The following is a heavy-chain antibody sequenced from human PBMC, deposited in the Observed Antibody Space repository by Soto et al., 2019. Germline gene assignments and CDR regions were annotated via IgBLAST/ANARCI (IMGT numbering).Heavy chain of an antibody. CDR3: ARGTYYYDLTEEGYYFDY. D-gene: IGHD3-22*01. V-gene: IGHV1-69*02. CDR2: IIPILGIA. Sequence: QVQLVQSGAEVKKPGSSVKVSCKASGGTFSSYTISWVRQAPGQGLEWMGRIIPILGIANYAQKFQGRVTITADKSTSTAYMELSSLRSEDTAVYYCARGTYYYDLTEEGYYFDYWGQGTLVTVSS. J-gene: IGHJ4*02. CDR1: GGTFSSYT.